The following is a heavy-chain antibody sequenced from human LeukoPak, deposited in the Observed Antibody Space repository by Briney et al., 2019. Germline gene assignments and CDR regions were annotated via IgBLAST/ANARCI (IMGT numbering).Heavy chain of an antibody. CDR1: GYTFTGYY. CDR2: INPNSGGT. CDR3: ARDSGAGWYLPDYFDY. Sequence: ASVKVSCKASGYTFTGYYMHWVRQAPGQGLEWMGWINPNSGGTNYAQKLQGRVTMTTDTSTSTAYMELRSLRSDDTAVYYCARDSGAGWYLPDYFDYWGQGTLVTVSS. V-gene: IGHV1-2*02. J-gene: IGHJ4*02. D-gene: IGHD6-19*01.